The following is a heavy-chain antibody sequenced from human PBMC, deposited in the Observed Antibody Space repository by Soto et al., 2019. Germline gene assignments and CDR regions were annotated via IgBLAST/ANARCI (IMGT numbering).Heavy chain of an antibody. CDR2: IWYDGTNK. D-gene: IGHD6-13*01. Sequence: QVQLVESGGGVVQPGRSLRLSCAASGFTFSSYGMHWVRQAPDKGLEWVAVIWYDGTNKYYTDSVKGRFTISRDNSKNPLYREMNSLRAEDTAVYYCARDRGAVAGTRYYYGMDVWGQGTTVTVSS. V-gene: IGHV3-33*01. CDR3: ARDRGAVAGTRYYYGMDV. J-gene: IGHJ6*02. CDR1: GFTFSSYG.